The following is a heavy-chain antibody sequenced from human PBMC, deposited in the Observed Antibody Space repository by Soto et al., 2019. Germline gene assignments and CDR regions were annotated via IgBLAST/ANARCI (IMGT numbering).Heavy chain of an antibody. CDR3: ARRPDDFWSGCPSYYYYGMDV. J-gene: IGHJ6*02. D-gene: IGHD3-3*01. CDR1: GGTFSSYA. CDR2: IIPIFGTA. Sequence: QVQLVQSGAEVKKPGSSVKVSCKASGGTFSSYAISWVRQAPGQGLEWMGGIIPIFGTANYAQKFQGRVTITADESTSTAYMELSSLRSEDTAVYYCARRPDDFWSGCPSYYYYGMDVWGQGTTVTVSS. V-gene: IGHV1-69*01.